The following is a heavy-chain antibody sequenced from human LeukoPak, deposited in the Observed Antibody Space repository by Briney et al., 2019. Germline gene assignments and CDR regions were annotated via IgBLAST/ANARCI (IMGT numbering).Heavy chain of an antibody. D-gene: IGHD5-12*01. V-gene: IGHV4-59*01. Sequence: SETLSLTCTVSDGSISSYYWSWIRQPPGKGLEWVGYIFHSGSTNYNPSLKSRVTMSVDTSKNQFSLKLNSVTAADTAVYYCARGYTIFDYWGQGTLVTVSS. CDR2: IFHSGST. CDR1: DGSISSYY. J-gene: IGHJ4*02. CDR3: ARGYTIFDY.